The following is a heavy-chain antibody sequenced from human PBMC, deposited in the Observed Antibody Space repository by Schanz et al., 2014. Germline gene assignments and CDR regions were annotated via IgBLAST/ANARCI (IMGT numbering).Heavy chain of an antibody. CDR2: INPSGGST. D-gene: IGHD3-9*01. Sequence: QVQLVQSGAEVKKPGASVKVSCQASGYTFTSYYMHWVRQAPGQGLEWMGIINPSGGSTSYAQKFQGRVTMTRDTSTSTVYMELRSLRSEDTAVYYCAREMVRAGYYIYYWGQGTLVTVSS. J-gene: IGHJ4*02. CDR1: GYTFTSYY. V-gene: IGHV1-46*03. CDR3: AREMVRAGYYIYY.